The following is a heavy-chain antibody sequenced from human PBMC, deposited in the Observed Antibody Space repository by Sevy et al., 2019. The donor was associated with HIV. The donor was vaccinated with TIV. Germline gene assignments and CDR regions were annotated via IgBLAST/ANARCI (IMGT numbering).Heavy chain of an antibody. V-gene: IGHV3-53*01. CDR2: IYSGGST. CDR1: GFTVSSNY. D-gene: IGHD3-22*01. J-gene: IGHJ4*02. Sequence: GGSLRLSCAASGFTVSSNYMSWVRQAPGKGLEWVSVIYSGGSTYYADSVKGRFTISGANSKNALYLQMNSLRAEDTAVYYCARVGYYDSSGLDYWGQGTLVTVSS. CDR3: ARVGYYDSSGLDY.